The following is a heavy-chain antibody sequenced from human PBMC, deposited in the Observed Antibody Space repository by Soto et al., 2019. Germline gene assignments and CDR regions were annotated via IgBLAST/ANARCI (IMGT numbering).Heavy chain of an antibody. D-gene: IGHD3-16*01. CDR1: GASISNDY. CDR2: IYNGGSP. CDR3: ARHNGPLYVGYYYDMDV. V-gene: IGHV4-59*08. J-gene: IGHJ6*02. Sequence: SETLSLTCTVSGASISNDYWSWIRQPPGKRLEYIGFIYNGGSPNYNPSLESRLTISPDTSQNQFSLKLSSVTAADTAVYYCARHNGPLYVGYYYDMDVWGQGTTVT.